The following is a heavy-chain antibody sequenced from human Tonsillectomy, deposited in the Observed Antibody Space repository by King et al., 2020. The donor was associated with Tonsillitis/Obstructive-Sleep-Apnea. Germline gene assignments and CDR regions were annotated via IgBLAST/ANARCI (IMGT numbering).Heavy chain of an antibody. V-gene: IGHV1-18*01. Sequence: GQLVQSGAEVKKPGASVKVSCKASGYTFPSYGISWVRQAPGQGLEWMGWISPYNGDTNYAQKLQGRVTMTTGTSTSTAYMELRSLRSDDTAVYYCARDSMSHYYDSSGYYFFDYWGQGTLVTVSS. CDR2: ISPYNGDT. D-gene: IGHD3-22*01. CDR3: ARDSMSHYYDSSGYYFFDY. CDR1: GYTFPSYG. J-gene: IGHJ4*02.